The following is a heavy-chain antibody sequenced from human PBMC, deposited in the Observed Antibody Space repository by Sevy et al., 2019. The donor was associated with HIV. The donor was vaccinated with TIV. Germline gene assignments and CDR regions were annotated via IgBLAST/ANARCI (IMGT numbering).Heavy chain of an antibody. V-gene: IGHV3-74*01. CDR2: INSDGSST. D-gene: IGHD3-22*01. Sequence: GGSLRLSCAASGFTFSSYWMHWVRQAPGKGLVRVSRINSDGSSTRYADSVKGRFTISRDNAKNTLYLQMNSLRAEDTAEYYCARDPYDYDSSGYPHGALDIWGQGTTVTVSS. J-gene: IGHJ3*02. CDR1: GFTFSSYW. CDR3: ARDPYDYDSSGYPHGALDI.